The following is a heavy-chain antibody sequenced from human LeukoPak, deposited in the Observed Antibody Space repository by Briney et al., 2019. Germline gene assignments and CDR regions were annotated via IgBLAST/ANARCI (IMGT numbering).Heavy chain of an antibody. V-gene: IGHV4-34*01. Sequence: PSETLSLTCAVYGGSFSGYYWSWIRQPPGKGLEWIGEINHSGSTNYNPSLKSRVTISVDTSKNQFSLRLSSVTAADTAVYYCARHGATVTRSYWYFDLWGRGTLVTVSS. CDR2: INHSGST. CDR3: ARHGATVTRSYWYFDL. CDR1: GGSFSGYY. J-gene: IGHJ2*01. D-gene: IGHD4-17*01.